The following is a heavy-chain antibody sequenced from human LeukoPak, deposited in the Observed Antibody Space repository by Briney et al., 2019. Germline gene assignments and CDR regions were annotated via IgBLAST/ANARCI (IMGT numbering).Heavy chain of an antibody. D-gene: IGHD5-18*01. CDR2: IKSKTDGGTT. V-gene: IGHV3-15*01. CDR1: GFTFSDAS. CDR3: RRAANPTERTDY. J-gene: IGHJ4*02. Sequence: GGSLRLSCVASGFTFSDASMHLVRQPPRKGLEWVDRIKSKTDGGTTDYGAPVKGRFTISRDDSKNTVYLQMNSLKIEDTAVYYCRRAANPTERTDYWGQGTVVSVSS.